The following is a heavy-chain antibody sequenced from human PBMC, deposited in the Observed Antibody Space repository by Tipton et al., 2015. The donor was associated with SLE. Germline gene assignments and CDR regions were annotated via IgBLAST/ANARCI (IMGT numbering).Heavy chain of an antibody. J-gene: IGHJ5*02. Sequence: LRLSCTVSGGSISSSSYYWGWIRQPPGKGLEWIGSIYYSGSTYYNPSLKSRVTISVDTSKNQFSLKLSSVTAADTAVYYCARQGDEHIVVAIAKSWFDPWGQGTLVTVSS. CDR1: GGSISSSSYY. CDR2: IYYSGST. D-gene: IGHD2-21*01. CDR3: ARQGDEHIVVAIAKSWFDP. V-gene: IGHV4-39*07.